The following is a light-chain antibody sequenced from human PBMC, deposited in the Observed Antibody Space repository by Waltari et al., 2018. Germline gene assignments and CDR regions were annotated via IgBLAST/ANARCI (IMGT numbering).Light chain of an antibody. CDR2: DAS. J-gene: IGKJ1*01. CDR1: QSVSSY. CDR3: QQRSNWPKT. Sequence: EIVLTQSPATLSLSPGERATLPCRASQSVSSYLALYQQKPGQAPRLLIYDASNRATGIPARFSGSGSGTDFTLTISSLEPEDFAVYYCQQRSNWPKTFGQGTKVEIK. V-gene: IGKV3-11*01.